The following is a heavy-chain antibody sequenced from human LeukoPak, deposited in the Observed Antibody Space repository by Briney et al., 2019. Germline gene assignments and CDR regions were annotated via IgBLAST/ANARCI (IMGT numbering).Heavy chain of an antibody. Sequence: GGSLRLSCAASGFTFISYSMNWVRHAPGKGLEWVSPISSNSSYIYYADTLKGRFTIYRDNAKNSLYLQMNSLRAEDTAVYYCARDLVLTEGAYWGQGALVTVSS. CDR2: ISSNSSYI. CDR1: GFTFISYS. CDR3: ARDLVLTEGAY. D-gene: IGHD1-14*01. V-gene: IGHV3-21*01. J-gene: IGHJ4*02.